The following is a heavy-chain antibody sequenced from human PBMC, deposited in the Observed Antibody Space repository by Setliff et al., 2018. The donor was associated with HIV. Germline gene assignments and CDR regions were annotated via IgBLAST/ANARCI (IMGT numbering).Heavy chain of an antibody. V-gene: IGHV4-4*09. CDR2: IYSTDTT. CDR3: ARHGTWNSQMFHVDY. J-gene: IGHJ4*02. D-gene: IGHD1-7*01. CDR1: AVSIGGYS. Sequence: SETLSLTCTVSAVSIGGYSWSWIRQSPGQGLEWIGSIYSTDTTNHNPSLESRVTISVDKSKNQFSLKLNSVTAADTAVYYCARHGTWNSQMFHVDYWGQGTPVTVSS.